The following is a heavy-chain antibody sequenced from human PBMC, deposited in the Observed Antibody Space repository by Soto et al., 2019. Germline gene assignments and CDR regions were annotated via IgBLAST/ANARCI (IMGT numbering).Heavy chain of an antibody. Sequence: QVQLVQSGAEVKKPGSSVKVSCKASGGTFSSYTFIWVRQAPGQGLEWMGRIIPIIGKATSAQNFQGRVTITADKSTSTANLELSSLRSEDTAVYYCAMCDDVINPEGPISFYWGQGTLVTVSS. J-gene: IGHJ4*02. CDR2: IIPIIGKA. D-gene: IGHD3-16*01. CDR1: GGTFSSYT. V-gene: IGHV1-69*02. CDR3: AMCDDVINPEGPISFY.